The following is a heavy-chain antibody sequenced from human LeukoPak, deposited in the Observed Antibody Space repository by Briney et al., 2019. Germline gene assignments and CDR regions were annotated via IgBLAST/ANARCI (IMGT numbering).Heavy chain of an antibody. J-gene: IGHJ4*02. V-gene: IGHV4-34*01. Sequence: PSETLSLTCAVYGGSFSGYYWSWIRQPPGKGLEWIGEINHSGSTNYNPSLKSRVTISVDTSKNQFSLKLSSVTAADTAVYYCARHNYETNFDYWGQGTLVTVSS. CDR2: INHSGST. CDR3: ARHNYETNFDY. CDR1: GGSFSGYY. D-gene: IGHD4-11*01.